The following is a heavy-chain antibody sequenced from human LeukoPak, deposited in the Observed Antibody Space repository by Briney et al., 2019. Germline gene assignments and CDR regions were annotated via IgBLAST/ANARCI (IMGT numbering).Heavy chain of an antibody. V-gene: IGHV4-34*01. CDR3: ARGPPTDYYDSSGFYYVFDY. J-gene: IGHJ4*02. D-gene: IGHD3-22*01. CDR2: INHSGST. Sequence: SETLSLTCAVYGGSFSGYYWSLIRQPPGKGLEWIGEINHSGSTNYNPSLKSRVTISVDTSKNQFSLKLSSVTAADTAVYFCARGPPTDYYDSSGFYYVFDYWGQGTLVTVSS. CDR1: GGSFSGYY.